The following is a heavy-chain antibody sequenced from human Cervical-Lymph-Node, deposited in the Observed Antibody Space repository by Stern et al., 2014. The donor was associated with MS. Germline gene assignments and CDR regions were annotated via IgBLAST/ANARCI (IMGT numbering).Heavy chain of an antibody. D-gene: IGHD2-15*01. CDR2: IIPLFGTA. Sequence: QEQLVQSGAEVKNPGSSVKVSCKASGGIFSNSAFSWVRQAPGQGLEWMGGIIPLFGTAHYAQNFQGRLTITADELTSTAYMELSSLRSDDTAVYYCARDSDILFAMDVWGQGTTVTVSS. CDR3: ARDSDILFAMDV. J-gene: IGHJ6*02. CDR1: GGIFSNSA. V-gene: IGHV1-69*01.